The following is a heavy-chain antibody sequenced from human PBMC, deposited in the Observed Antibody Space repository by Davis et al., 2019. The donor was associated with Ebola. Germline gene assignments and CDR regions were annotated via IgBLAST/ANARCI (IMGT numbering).Heavy chain of an antibody. D-gene: IGHD2-15*01. J-gene: IGHJ4*02. Sequence: PGGSLRLSCAASGFTVSSNYMSWVRQAPGKGLEWVSGIYSGGSTYYADSVKGRFTISRDDSKNTLYLQMNSLRAEDTAVYYCAKKGHCSGGSCYSLDYWGQGSPVTVSS. V-gene: IGHV3-53*01. CDR3: AKKGHCSGGSCYSLDY. CDR2: IYSGGST. CDR1: GFTVSSNY.